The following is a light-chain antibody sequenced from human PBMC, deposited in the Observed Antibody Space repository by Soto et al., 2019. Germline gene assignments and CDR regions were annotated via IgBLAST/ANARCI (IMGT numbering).Light chain of an antibody. CDR2: KAS. J-gene: IGKJ4*01. CDR1: QSISSW. V-gene: IGKV1-5*03. CDR3: QQYHSYSIT. Sequence: DIQMTQSPSTLSASVGDRVTINGRASQSISSWLAWYQQKPGKAPKLLIYKASSLEGGVPSRFSGSGSGTDFTLTISSLQPDDFATYYCQQYHSYSITFGGGTKVDIE.